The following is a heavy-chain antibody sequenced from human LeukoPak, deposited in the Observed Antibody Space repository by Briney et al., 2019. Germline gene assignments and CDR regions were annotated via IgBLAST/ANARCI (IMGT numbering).Heavy chain of an antibody. J-gene: IGHJ4*02. Sequence: ASVKVSCKASGYTFTSYGISWVRQAPGQGXXXXXXXXXXNXNTNYAQXXXXXXXXTXXXSTSTXXMELRSLRSDDTAVYYCAXXSTTEYCGGDCYLYYFDYWGQGTLVTVSS. D-gene: IGHD2-21*02. V-gene: IGHV1-18*01. CDR3: AXXSTTEYCGGDCYLYYFDY. CDR2: XXXXNXNT. CDR1: GYTFTSYG.